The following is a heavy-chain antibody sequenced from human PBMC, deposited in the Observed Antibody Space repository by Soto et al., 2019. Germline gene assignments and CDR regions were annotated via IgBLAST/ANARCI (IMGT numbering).Heavy chain of an antibody. CDR2: IRGYDGNP. D-gene: IGHD6-19*01. CDR3: ARGGNHRAVPVAVAGPTRWFDP. J-gene: IGHJ5*02. CDR1: GYTFTSFG. Sequence: QVQLVQSGAEVKNPGASVKVSCKASGYTFTSFGINWVRQAPGQGLEWMGGIRGYDGNPNYAQKFQGRVTMTTETYTSTAYMELRRWRTDDTAVYYCARGGNHRAVPVAVAGPTRWFDPWGQGTLVTVSS. V-gene: IGHV1-18*01.